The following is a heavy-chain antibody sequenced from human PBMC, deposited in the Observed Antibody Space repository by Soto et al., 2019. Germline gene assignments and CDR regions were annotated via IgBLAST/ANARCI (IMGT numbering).Heavy chain of an antibody. V-gene: IGHV1-69*12. Sequence: QVQLVQSGAEVKKPGSSVKVSCKASGGTFSSYAISWVRQAPGQGLEWMGGIIPIFGTANYAQKFQGRVRNAADESTQTAYMELSSLRSEDTAVYYWARDHTVATILFAFDIWGQGRMVTVSS. CDR3: ARDHTVATILFAFDI. D-gene: IGHD5-12*01. CDR1: GGTFSSYA. J-gene: IGHJ3*02. CDR2: IIPIFGTA.